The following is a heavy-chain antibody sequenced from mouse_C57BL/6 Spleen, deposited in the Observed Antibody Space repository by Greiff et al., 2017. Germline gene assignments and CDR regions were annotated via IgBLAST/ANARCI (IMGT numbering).Heavy chain of an antibody. Sequence: EVKLEESGGGLVQPGGSMKLSCAASGFTFSDAWMDWVRQSPGKGLEWVAEIRNKANNHAKYYAESVKGRFTISRDDSKSSVYLQMNSLRAGDTGIYYCTRFAYYGSSYWYFDGWGTGTTVTVSS. CDR1: GFTFSDAW. V-gene: IGHV6-6*01. D-gene: IGHD1-1*01. J-gene: IGHJ1*03. CDR2: IRNKANNHAK. CDR3: TRFAYYGSSYWYFDG.